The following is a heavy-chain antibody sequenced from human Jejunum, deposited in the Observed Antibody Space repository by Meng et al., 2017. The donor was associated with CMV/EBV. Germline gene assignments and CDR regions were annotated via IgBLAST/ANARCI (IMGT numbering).Heavy chain of an antibody. J-gene: IGHJ4*02. V-gene: IGHV4-39*07. CDR1: GAPISINEYF. Sequence: SGAPISINEYFWGWIRQPPGKGLEWVGSIYHLASTYYNPSLNNRVTISVDTSKNQFSLNLRSVTAADTAVYYCVHKEDTPTALRYWGQGALVTVSS. CDR3: VHKEDTPTALRY. CDR2: IYHLAST. D-gene: IGHD4-17*01.